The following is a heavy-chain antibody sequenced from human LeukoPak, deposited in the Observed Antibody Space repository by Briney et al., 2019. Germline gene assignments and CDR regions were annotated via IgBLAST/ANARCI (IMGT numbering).Heavy chain of an antibody. CDR3: ARDRMSIAAAVIDNWFDP. V-gene: IGHV3-21*01. Sequence: GGSLRLSCAASGFTFSSYAMHWVRQAPGKGLEWVSSISSSSSYIYYADSVKGRFTISRDNAKNSLYLQMNSLRAEDTAVYYCARDRMSIAAAVIDNWFDPWGQGTLVTVSS. CDR2: ISSSSSYI. CDR1: GFTFSSYA. J-gene: IGHJ5*02. D-gene: IGHD6-13*01.